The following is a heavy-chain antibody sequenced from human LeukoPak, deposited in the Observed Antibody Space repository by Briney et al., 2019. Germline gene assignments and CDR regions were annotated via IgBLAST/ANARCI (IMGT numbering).Heavy chain of an antibody. CDR2: IIPIFGAA. V-gene: IGHV1-69*05. CDR3: ARATRVRGVYYFDY. Sequence: SVKVSCKASGGTFSSYAISWVRQAPGQGLEWMGRIIPIFGAANYAQKFQGRVTITTDESTSTAYMELSSLRSEDTAVYYCARATRVRGVYYFDYWGQGTLVTVSS. CDR1: GGTFSSYA. D-gene: IGHD3-10*01. J-gene: IGHJ4*02.